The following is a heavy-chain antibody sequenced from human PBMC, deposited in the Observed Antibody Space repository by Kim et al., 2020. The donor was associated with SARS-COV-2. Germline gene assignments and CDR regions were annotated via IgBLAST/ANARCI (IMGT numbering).Heavy chain of an antibody. Sequence: SETLSLTCAVYGGSFTGYCWSWIRQPPGKGLEWIGEINHSGSTNYNPSLGSRLSISVQTSKNQFSLKLSSVTAADMAVYFCARGQPALSHGSGTYSLYYMDVWGKGTTVTVSS. CDR1: GGSFTGYC. CDR3: ARGQPALSHGSGTYSLYYMDV. V-gene: IGHV4-34*01. CDR2: INHSGST. D-gene: IGHD3-10*01. J-gene: IGHJ6*03.